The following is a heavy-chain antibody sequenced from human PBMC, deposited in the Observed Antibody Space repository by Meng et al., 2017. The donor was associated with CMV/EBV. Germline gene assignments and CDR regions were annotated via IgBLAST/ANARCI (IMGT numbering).Heavy chain of an antibody. Sequence: GESLKISCAACGFTFSSYAMHWVRQAPGKGLEWVSYISSSGSTTHYAESVKGRFTISRDNAKNSVYLQMNTLRAEDTAVYYCARDVFRGEAFDIWGQGTMVTVSS. D-gene: IGHD3-3*01. V-gene: IGHV3-48*03. CDR2: ISSSGSTT. CDR3: ARDVFRGEAFDI. J-gene: IGHJ3*02. CDR1: GFTFSSYA.